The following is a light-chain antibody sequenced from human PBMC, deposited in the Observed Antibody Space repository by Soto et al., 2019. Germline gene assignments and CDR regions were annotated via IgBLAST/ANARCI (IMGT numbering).Light chain of an antibody. Sequence: IRCTQAPGTLSFSPGERAPFSCRASQSVSSSYIAWYQQKRGQAPRRLIYGASIRATGIPDRFSGSGSGTDFTLTISRLDPEDFAVYYCQQYGSSPSFGQGTKVDIK. V-gene: IGKV3-20*01. J-gene: IGKJ1*01. CDR3: QQYGSSPS. CDR1: QSVSSSY. CDR2: GAS.